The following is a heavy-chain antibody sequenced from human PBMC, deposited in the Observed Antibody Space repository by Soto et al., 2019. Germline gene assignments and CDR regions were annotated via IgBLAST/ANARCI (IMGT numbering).Heavy chain of an antibody. D-gene: IGHD6-19*01. CDR3: AKGGRQWLVTSDFNY. V-gene: IGHV3-30*18. CDR2: VSHDGRNT. J-gene: IGHJ4*02. Sequence: VQLVESGGGVVQPGRSLRLSCAASGFTFSDYAMHWVRQAPGKGLEWVAVVSHDGRNTHYADSVKGRFTISRDSSKKTVSLEMTSLRVEDTAVYSCAKGGRQWLVTSDFNYWGQGALVTVSS. CDR1: GFTFSDYA.